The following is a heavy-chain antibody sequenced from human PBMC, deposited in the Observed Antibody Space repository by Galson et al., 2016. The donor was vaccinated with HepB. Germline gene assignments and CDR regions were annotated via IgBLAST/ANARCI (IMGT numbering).Heavy chain of an antibody. CDR3: AGEGMLFYMDV. CDR2: ISRSGDST. V-gene: IGHV3-23*01. Sequence: SLRLSCAASGFTFSNYGMTWVRQAPGKGLEVVSSISRSGDSTDYADSVKGRFTISRDNSKNTLSLQMNSLTADDTAVYYCAGEGMLFYMDVWGQGTTVIVSS. CDR1: GFTFSNYG. J-gene: IGHJ6*02. D-gene: IGHD2-8*01.